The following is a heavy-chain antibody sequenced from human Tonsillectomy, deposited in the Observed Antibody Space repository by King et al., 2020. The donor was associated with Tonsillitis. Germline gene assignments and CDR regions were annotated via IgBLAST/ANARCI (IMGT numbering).Heavy chain of an antibody. D-gene: IGHD3-10*01. J-gene: IGHJ6*03. CDR1: GYSFTSYW. CDR3: ARHVGRDYYGSGSYSPYYYYYMDV. CDR2: IYPGDSDT. V-gene: IGHV5-51*01. Sequence: VQLVESGAEVKKPGESLKISCKGSGYSFTSYWIGWVRQMPGKGLEWMGIIYPGDSDTRYSPSFQGQVTISADKSISTAYLQWSSLKASDTAMYYCARHVGRDYYGSGSYSPYYYYYMDVWGKGTTVTVSS.